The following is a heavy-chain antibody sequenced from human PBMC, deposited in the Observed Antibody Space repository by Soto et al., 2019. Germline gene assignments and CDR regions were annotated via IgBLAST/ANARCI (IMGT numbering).Heavy chain of an antibody. CDR1: GYTFTSYA. J-gene: IGHJ6*02. CDR2: INAGNGNT. CDR3: ARVWGAKGFGEEDV. Sequence: ASVKVSCKASGYTFTSYAMHWVRQAPGQRLEWMGWINAGNGNTKYSQKFQGRVNITRDTSASTAYMELSSLRSEDTAVYYCARVWGAKGFGEEDVWGQGTTVTVSS. V-gene: IGHV1-3*01. D-gene: IGHD3-10*01.